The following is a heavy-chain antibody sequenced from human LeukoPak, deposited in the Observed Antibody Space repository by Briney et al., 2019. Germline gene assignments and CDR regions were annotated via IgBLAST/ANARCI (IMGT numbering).Heavy chain of an antibody. CDR1: GFTFSSYS. V-gene: IGHV3-21*01. D-gene: IGHD6-13*01. CDR2: ISSSSSYI. Sequence: GGSLRLSCAASGFTFSSYSMNWVRQAPGKGLEWVSSISSSSSYIYYADSVKGRFTISRDNAKNSLYLQMDSLRAEDTAVYYCARESGSWSPWYYYYYMDVWGKGTTVTVSS. J-gene: IGHJ6*03. CDR3: ARESGSWSPWYYYYYMDV.